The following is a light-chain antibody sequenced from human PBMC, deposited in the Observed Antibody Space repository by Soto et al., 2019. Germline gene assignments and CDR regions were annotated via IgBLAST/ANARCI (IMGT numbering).Light chain of an antibody. Sequence: EIVMTQSPAILSVSPGYRVTLSCRASETLSNNLAWFHQKPGQAPRLLIYGATTRATGIPARFSGSGSGTEFTLTISSLQSEDFAIYYCQQYNNWPPRFTFGPGTKVDIK. V-gene: IGKV3-15*01. J-gene: IGKJ3*01. CDR2: GAT. CDR1: ETLSNN. CDR3: QQYNNWPPRFT.